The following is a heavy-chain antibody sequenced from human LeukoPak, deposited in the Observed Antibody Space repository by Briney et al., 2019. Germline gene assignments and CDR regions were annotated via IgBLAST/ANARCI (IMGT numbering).Heavy chain of an antibody. J-gene: IGHJ4*02. CDR2: ISGSGGST. Sequence: PGGSLRLSCAASGFTFSSYAMSWVRQAPGKGLEWVSAISGSGGSTYYADSVKGRFTISRDNSKNTLYLQMNSLRAEDTAVYYCAKVRAAAGPRFNSGSYSHYFDYWGQGTLVTVSS. V-gene: IGHV3-23*01. CDR1: GFTFSSYA. CDR3: AKVRAAAGPRFNSGSYSHYFDY. D-gene: IGHD1-26*01.